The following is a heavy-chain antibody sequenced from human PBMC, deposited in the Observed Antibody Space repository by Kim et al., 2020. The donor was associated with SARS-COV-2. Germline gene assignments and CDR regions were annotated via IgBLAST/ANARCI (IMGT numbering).Heavy chain of an antibody. Sequence: GGSLRLSCEVSGFTSSSYCMHWVRQAPGKGLAWVSRIKSDGRSTNYADSVKGRFTISRDNAKNTVYLQMSSLTVEDTATYYCATDPKGYYFDFGGQGTRVTVSS. CDR2: IKSDGRST. CDR3: ATDPKGYYFDF. J-gene: IGHJ4*02. CDR1: GFTSSSYC. V-gene: IGHV3-74*01.